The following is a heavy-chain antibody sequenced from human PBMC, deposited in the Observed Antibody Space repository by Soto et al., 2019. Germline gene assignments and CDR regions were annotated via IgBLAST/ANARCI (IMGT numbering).Heavy chain of an antibody. CDR3: VRDWAGDSDVDV. J-gene: IGHJ6*02. D-gene: IGHD2-21*01. CDR1: GFTFSSYS. V-gene: IGHV3-21*01. CDR2: ISSSSSYI. Sequence: EVQLVESGGGLVKPGGSLRLSCAASGFTFSSYSMNWVRQAPGKGLEWVSSISSSSSYIYYADSVKGRFTISRDNAKNSLYLQMNSLRAEDTAVYYCVRDWAGDSDVDVWGQGTTVTVSS.